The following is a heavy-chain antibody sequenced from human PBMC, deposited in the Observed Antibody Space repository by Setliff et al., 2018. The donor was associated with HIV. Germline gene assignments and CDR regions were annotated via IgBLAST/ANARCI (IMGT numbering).Heavy chain of an antibody. D-gene: IGHD2-15*01. V-gene: IGHV4-59*05. CDR1: GGSISSYY. Sequence: SETLSLTCTVSGGSISSYYWNWIRQPAGKGLDWIGSIYFTGDSYYDPSLKSRVTTSVDTSNNQFSLKLTSVTAADTAVYYCARQYGAVKSVVTVVAKYFPHWGQGTLVTVSS. CDR2: IYFTGDS. CDR3: ARQYGAVKSVVTVVAKYFPH. J-gene: IGHJ1*01.